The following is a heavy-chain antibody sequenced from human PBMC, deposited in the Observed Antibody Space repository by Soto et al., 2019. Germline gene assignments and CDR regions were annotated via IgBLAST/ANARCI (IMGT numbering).Heavy chain of an antibody. V-gene: IGHV3-23*01. CDR2: VSGSGGTT. D-gene: IGHD6-19*01. J-gene: IGHJ5*02. Sequence: EVQLLDSGGGLVQPGGSLRLSCADSGFTFSSSAMSWVRQAPGKGLEWVSAVSGSGGTTYYADSERGRFTISRDTSKNTLYLQMNSLRAEDTAIYFCARCTVDTIVTSGWCHYLDPWGQGTLVTVSS. CDR3: ARCTVDTIVTSGWCHYLDP. CDR1: GFTFSSSA.